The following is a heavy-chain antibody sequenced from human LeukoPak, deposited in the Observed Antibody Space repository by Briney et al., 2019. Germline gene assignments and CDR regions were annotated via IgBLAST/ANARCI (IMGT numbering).Heavy chain of an antibody. CDR1: GDSISRNSFV. CDR3: ARVASPWTSSDAFDI. CDR2: TYYTSKWYN. Sequence: SQTLSLTCAISGDSISRNSFVWNWIRQSPSRGLEWLGRTYYTSKWYNDYALSVKSRITINPDTSKNQFSLHLNSVTPEDTAVYYCARVASPWTSSDAFDIWGQGTMVTVSA. J-gene: IGHJ3*02. V-gene: IGHV6-1*01. D-gene: IGHD1-1*01.